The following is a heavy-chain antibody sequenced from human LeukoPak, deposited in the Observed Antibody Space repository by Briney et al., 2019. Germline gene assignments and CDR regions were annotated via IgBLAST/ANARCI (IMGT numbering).Heavy chain of an antibody. CDR2: INPNSGDT. J-gene: IGHJ4*02. Sequence: ASVTVSCKASGYTFTGYHMHWVRQAPGQGLEWMGWINPNSGDTNYAQKFQGRVTMTRDTSISTAYMELTSLRSDDTAVYYCARGRSGFDYWAQGTLVTVSS. CDR1: GYTFTGYH. CDR3: ARGRSGFDY. V-gene: IGHV1-2*02.